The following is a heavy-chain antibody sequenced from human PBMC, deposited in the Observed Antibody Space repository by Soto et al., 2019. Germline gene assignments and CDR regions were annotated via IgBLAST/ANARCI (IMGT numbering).Heavy chain of an antibody. CDR3: AKFRYGGNSVDWFDP. CDR1: GFTLSSYA. Sequence: PGGYLRLSCAASGFTLSSYAMSSVRQAPGKGLEWVSGISGSGGSTYYADSVKGRFTISRDNSKNTLYLQRTSLRAEDTAVYCCAKFRYGGNSVDWFDPWGQATLVTVSS. J-gene: IGHJ5*02. D-gene: IGHD2-21*02. CDR2: ISGSGGST. V-gene: IGHV3-23*01.